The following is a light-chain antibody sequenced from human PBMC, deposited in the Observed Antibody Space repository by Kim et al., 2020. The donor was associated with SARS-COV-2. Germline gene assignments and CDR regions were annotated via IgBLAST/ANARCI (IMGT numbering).Light chain of an antibody. CDR1: GDKY. J-gene: IGLJ3*02. CDR3: QAWDSGTGV. CDR2: EDS. V-gene: IGLV3-1*01. Sequence: GDKYVCWYQQKPGQSPVRVIYEDSRRPSGIPERFLGSNSGNTATLTISGTQAMEEADYYCQAWDSGTGVFGGGTQLTVL.